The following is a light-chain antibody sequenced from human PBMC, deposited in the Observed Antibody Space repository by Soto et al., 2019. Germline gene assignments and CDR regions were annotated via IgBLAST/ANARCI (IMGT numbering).Light chain of an antibody. CDR1: SSNIGSNY. CDR2: RNN. J-gene: IGLJ1*01. CDR3: AAWDDSPSGL. Sequence: QSALTQPPSASGTPGQRVTISCSGSSSNIGSNYVYWYQQLPGTAPKLLIYRNNQRPSGVPDRFSGSKSGTSASLAISGLRSEDEADYYCAAWDDSPSGLFGPGTEVTVL. V-gene: IGLV1-47*01.